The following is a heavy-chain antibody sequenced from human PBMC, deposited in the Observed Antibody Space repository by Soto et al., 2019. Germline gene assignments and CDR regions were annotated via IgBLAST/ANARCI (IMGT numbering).Heavy chain of an antibody. V-gene: IGHV1-8*01. CDR1: GYTFTSYD. Sequence: GASVKVSCKASGYTFTSYDINWVRQATGQGLEWMGWMNPNSGNTGYAQKFQGRVTMTRNTSISTAYMELSSLRSEDTAVYYCARGRKTTNHLNYDIGPWGQGTLVTVSS. D-gene: IGHD3-9*01. CDR2: MNPNSGNT. J-gene: IGHJ5*02. CDR3: ARGRKTTNHLNYDIGP.